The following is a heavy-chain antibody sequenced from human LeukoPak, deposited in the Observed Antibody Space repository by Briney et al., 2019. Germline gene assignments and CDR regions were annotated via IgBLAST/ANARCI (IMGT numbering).Heavy chain of an antibody. D-gene: IGHD3-22*01. Sequence: SGSLSHTPVVYVGSLCGYFWSSICPTPERGGEGGGEMYLSGCANYNTSLKIRVTISVDTSKNPSSLELSSVTAADTAVYYCARGRQDVTMIVVVMTAVSYYLDVWGKGTTVTAS. CDR1: VGSLCGYF. V-gene: IGHV4-34*01. J-gene: IGHJ6*03. CDR3: ARGRQDVTMIVVVMTAVSYYLDV. CDR2: MYLSGCA.